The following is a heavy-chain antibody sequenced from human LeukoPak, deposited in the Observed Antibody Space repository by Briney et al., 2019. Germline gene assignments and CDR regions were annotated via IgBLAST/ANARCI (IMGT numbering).Heavy chain of an antibody. V-gene: IGHV4-59*01. CDR2: IYHSGST. Sequence: SETLSLTCSVSTDSRNTYYWSWLRQSPGKGLEWIGHIYHSGSTDYNPSLKSRVTISIDMSRKEFSLKLTSVTAADTAMYYCVRLRWELLAPYFDHWGQGSLVIVSS. J-gene: IGHJ4*02. CDR3: VRLRWELLAPYFDH. CDR1: TDSRNTYY. D-gene: IGHD2-15*01.